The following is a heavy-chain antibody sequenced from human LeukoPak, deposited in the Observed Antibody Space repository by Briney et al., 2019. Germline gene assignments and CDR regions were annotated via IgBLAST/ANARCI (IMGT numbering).Heavy chain of an antibody. CDR3: ARGATA. J-gene: IGHJ5*02. CDR1: GGSIRPHY. Sequence: PSETLSLTCAVSGGSIRPHYWSWIRQAPGKGLEWIGYIYYSGATNYNPSLKSRVTISLDTSKNQFSLKLSSVTAADTAVYYCARGATAWGQGTLVTVSS. V-gene: IGHV4-59*11. CDR2: IYYSGAT. D-gene: IGHD2-15*01.